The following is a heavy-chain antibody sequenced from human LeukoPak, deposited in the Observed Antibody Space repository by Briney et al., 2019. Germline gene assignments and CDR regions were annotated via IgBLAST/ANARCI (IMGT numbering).Heavy chain of an antibody. CDR3: VREIAHYGIDY. V-gene: IGHV4-4*07. CDR2: IFSSGST. J-gene: IGHJ4*02. CDR1: GGSISSYL. D-gene: IGHD3-10*01. Sequence: PSETLSLTCTVSGGSISSYLWSWIRQPAGKGLEWVGRIFSSGSTNYNPSLGSRGTMSVDTSKNQFSLKLTSVTAADTAVYYCVREIAHYGIDYWGQGTLVTVSS.